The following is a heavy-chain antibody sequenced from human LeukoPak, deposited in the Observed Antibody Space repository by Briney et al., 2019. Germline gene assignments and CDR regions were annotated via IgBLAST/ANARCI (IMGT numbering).Heavy chain of an antibody. V-gene: IGHV3-7*01. CDR3: TRFIRGVTQSSYDT. CDR2: IKEDASEK. CDR1: GFTFGDYW. D-gene: IGHD3-10*01. Sequence: PGGSLRLSCAASGFTFGDYWMSWVRQAPGKGLEWVANIKEDASEKYSVDSVKGRFTLSRDNTKNSLYLQMNSLRVEDTAVYYCTRFIRGVTQSSYDTWGQGTLVTVSS. J-gene: IGHJ5*02.